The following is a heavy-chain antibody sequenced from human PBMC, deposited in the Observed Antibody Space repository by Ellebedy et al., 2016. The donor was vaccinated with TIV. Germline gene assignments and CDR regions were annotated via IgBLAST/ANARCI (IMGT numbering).Heavy chain of an antibody. Sequence: AASVKVSCKASGYTFTSYGISWVRQAPGQGLEWMGWISAYNGNTNYAQKLQGRVTMTIDTSTSTGYMDLRSLRSDDTAVYYCARGFRYGSGRWPLDYWGQGTVVTVSS. CDR2: ISAYNGNT. V-gene: IGHV1-18*01. CDR3: ARGFRYGSGRWPLDY. D-gene: IGHD4-23*01. J-gene: IGHJ4*02. CDR1: GYTFTSYG.